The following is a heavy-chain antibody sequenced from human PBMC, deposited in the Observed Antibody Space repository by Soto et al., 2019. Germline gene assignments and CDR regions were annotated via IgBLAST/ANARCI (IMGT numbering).Heavy chain of an antibody. Sequence: HITLKESGPTLVKPTQTLTLTCTFSGFSLSSTRMAVGWIRQPPGKALEWLALIYWDDDKRYSPFLKSRLTITKDTSKYQVVLTMSNMDPVDTARYYCAHIVVAGLGYYFDYWGQGTLVTVSS. CDR1: GFSLSSTRMA. V-gene: IGHV2-5*02. CDR3: AHIVVAGLGYYFDY. D-gene: IGHD6-19*01. J-gene: IGHJ4*02. CDR2: IYWDDDK.